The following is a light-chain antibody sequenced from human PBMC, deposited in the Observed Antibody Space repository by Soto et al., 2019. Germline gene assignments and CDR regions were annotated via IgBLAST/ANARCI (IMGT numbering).Light chain of an antibody. CDR1: QSVSNNY. V-gene: IGKV3-11*01. CDR3: QQRSNWPIT. Sequence: EIVLTQSPDTLSLSPGERATLSCRASQSVSNNYLAWYQQKPGQAPRLLIYDASNRATGIPARFSGSGSGTDFTLTISSLEPEDFAVYYCQQRSNWPITFGQGRRLEIK. J-gene: IGKJ5*01. CDR2: DAS.